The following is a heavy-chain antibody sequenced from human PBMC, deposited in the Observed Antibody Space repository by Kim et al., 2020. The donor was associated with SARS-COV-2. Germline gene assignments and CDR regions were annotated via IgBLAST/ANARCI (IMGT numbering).Heavy chain of an antibody. D-gene: IGHD3-3*01. Sequence: YADSVKGRFTISRDNSKNTLYLQMNSLRAEDTAVYYCAKDFWSLPFYFDYWGQGTLVTVSS. J-gene: IGHJ4*02. CDR3: AKDFWSLPFYFDY. V-gene: IGHV3-23*01.